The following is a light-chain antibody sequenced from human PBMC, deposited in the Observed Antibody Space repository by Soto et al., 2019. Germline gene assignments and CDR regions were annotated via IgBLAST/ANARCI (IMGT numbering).Light chain of an antibody. V-gene: IGKV3-15*01. J-gene: IGKJ1*01. CDR1: QSVSTN. Sequence: EIVMTQSPVTLSVSPGDRAALSCRASQSVSTNLAWYQQKPGQPPRLLIYAASTRATGVPARFSGRGSGTDFTLTISRLEPEDFAVYYCQQYATSPRTFGQGTKV. CDR2: AAS. CDR3: QQYATSPRT.